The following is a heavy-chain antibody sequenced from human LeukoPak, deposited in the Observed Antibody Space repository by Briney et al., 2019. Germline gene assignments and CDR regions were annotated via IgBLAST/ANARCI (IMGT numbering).Heavy chain of an antibody. CDR1: GGSVNGYY. V-gene: IGHV4-34*01. CDR2: ISHRGRT. J-gene: IGHJ4*02. CDR3: ARIPLYFLEPFDY. D-gene: IGHD3-3*01. Sequence: SETLSLTCAVYGGSVNGYYWSWIRQPPGKGLEWIGEISHRGRTNYNPSLKGRVTMSVDTPKNQFALKVNSVTAADTAVYYCARIPLYFLEPFDYWGQGILVTVSS.